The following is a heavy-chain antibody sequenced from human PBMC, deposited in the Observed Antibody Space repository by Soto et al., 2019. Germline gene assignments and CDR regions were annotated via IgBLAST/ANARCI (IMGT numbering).Heavy chain of an antibody. CDR3: AREVVVSRGASYFCY. V-gene: IGHV3-7*04. D-gene: IGHD2-2*01. CDR1: GFTFSSNW. Sequence: PGGSLRLSCVGSGFTFSSNWMTWVRQAPGKGLEWVANIRQDGSEINYVDSVKGRFTISRDNTKNSLYLQMNSLRAEDTAIYYCAREVVVSRGASYFCYWG. CDR2: IRQDGSEI. J-gene: IGHJ4*03.